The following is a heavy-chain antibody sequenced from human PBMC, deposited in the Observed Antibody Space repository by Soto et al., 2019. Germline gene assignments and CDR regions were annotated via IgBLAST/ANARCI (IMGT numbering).Heavy chain of an antibody. J-gene: IGHJ6*02. CDR1: GYTFTGYY. Sequence: ASVNVSFKASGYTFTGYYMHWVRQAPGQGLEWMGWINPNSGGTNYAQKFQGRVTMTRDTSISTAYMELSRLRSDDTAVYYCARDLTSITIFGVFGYGMDVWGQGTTVTVSS. CDR3: ARDLTSITIFGVFGYGMDV. V-gene: IGHV1-2*02. CDR2: INPNSGGT. D-gene: IGHD3-3*01.